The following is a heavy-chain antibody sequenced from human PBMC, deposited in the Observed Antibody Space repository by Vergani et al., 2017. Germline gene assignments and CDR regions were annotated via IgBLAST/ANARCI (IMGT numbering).Heavy chain of an antibody. CDR2: IYPGDSDT. CDR1: GYSFTNYW. CDR3: ARRGEAVAGTLYGMDV. V-gene: IGHV5-51*01. J-gene: IGHJ6*02. D-gene: IGHD6-19*01. Sequence: EVQLVQSGAEVKKPGESLKISCKGSGYSFTNYWIGWVRQMPGKGLEWMGIIYPGDSDTIYSPSFQGQVTISADKSISTAYLQWSRLKASDTAMYYCARRGEAVAGTLYGMDVWGQGTTVTVSS.